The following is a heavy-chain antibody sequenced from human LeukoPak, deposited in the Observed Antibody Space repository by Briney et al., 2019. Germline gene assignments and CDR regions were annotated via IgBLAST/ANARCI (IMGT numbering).Heavy chain of an antibody. V-gene: IGHV1-18*01. D-gene: IGHD3-3*01. J-gene: IGHJ4*02. CDR1: GYTFTSYG. Sequence: ASVKVSCKASGYTFTSYGISWVRQAPGQGLEWMGWISAYNGNTNYAQKLQGRVTMTTDTSTSTAYMELRSLRSDGTAVYYCARAGPGSYYDFWSGYYTGTAEIDYWGQGTQVTVSS. CDR2: ISAYNGNT. CDR3: ARAGPGSYYDFWSGYYTGTAEIDY.